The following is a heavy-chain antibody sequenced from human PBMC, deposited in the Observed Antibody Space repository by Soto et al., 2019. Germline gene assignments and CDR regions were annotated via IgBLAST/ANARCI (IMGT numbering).Heavy chain of an antibody. CDR1: GGTFTRYS. Sequence: QVHLVQAGAEVKKPGSSVKVSCRASGGTFTRYSISWVRQAPGQGLEWMGRIIHMFGITNYAQKFQGRVMITADKSANTAYMEVSRLRSEDTAMYYCAAFFEGDCTTTTCYGDFDYWGQGTLVTVSS. D-gene: IGHD2-2*01. V-gene: IGHV1-69*02. CDR3: AAFFEGDCTTTTCYGDFDY. J-gene: IGHJ4*02. CDR2: IIHMFGIT.